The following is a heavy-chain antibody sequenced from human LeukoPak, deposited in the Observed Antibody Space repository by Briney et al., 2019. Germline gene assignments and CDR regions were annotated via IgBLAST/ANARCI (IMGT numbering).Heavy chain of an antibody. CDR2: INHSGST. D-gene: IGHD3-10*01. V-gene: IGHV4-34*01. CDR3: ARHGSGHDY. Sequence: SETLSLTCAVYGGSFSGYYWSWIRQPPGKGLEWIGEINHSGSTNYNPSLKSRVTISVDTSKNQFPLKLSSVTAADTAVYYCARHGSGHDYWGQGTLVTASS. J-gene: IGHJ4*02. CDR1: GGSFSGYY.